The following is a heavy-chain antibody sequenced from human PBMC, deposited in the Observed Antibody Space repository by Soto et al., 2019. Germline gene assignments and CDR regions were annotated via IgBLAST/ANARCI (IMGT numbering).Heavy chain of an antibody. Sequence: GASVKVSCKASGGTFSSYAISWVLQAPGQGLEWMGGIIPIFGTANYAQKFQGRVTITADESTSTAYMELSSLRSEDTAVYYCARAAVAGSDYYYYGMDVWGQGTTVTVSS. CDR3: ARAAVAGSDYYYYGMDV. CDR2: IIPIFGTA. J-gene: IGHJ6*02. V-gene: IGHV1-69*13. D-gene: IGHD6-19*01. CDR1: GGTFSSYA.